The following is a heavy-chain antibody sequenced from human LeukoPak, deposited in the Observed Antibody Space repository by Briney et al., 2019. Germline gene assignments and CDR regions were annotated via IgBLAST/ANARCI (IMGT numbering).Heavy chain of an antibody. CDR2: IIPIFGTT. CDR3: ARCMGECQLVSWFDP. D-gene: IGHD3-16*01. Sequence: ASVKVSCKASGGTFSSYPISWVRQAPGQGLEWMGGIIPIFGTTNYAQKFQGRVTIITGESTSTTYMELSSLRSEDTAVYYCARCMGECQLVSWFDPWGQGTLVTVSS. CDR1: GGTFSSYP. J-gene: IGHJ5*02. V-gene: IGHV1-69*05.